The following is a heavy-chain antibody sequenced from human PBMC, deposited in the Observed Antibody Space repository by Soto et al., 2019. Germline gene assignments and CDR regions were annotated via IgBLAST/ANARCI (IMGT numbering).Heavy chain of an antibody. V-gene: IGHV1-18*04. J-gene: IGHJ4*02. CDR3: ARDFYPLAYYFDP. CDR2: SSVSNGNT. CDR1: GYTFFNHG. Sequence: QVQLVQSEAEVKKPGAPVKVSCEASGYTFFNHGISRVRQAPEKGLEWMGWSSVSNGNTKHAQKFQRRVTTTTETSTSTAHMELRNLRSDDTAVYFCARDFYPLAYYFDPWGQGTLVTVSS.